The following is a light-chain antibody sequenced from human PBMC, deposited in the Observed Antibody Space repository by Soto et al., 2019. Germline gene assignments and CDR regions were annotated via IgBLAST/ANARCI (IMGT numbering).Light chain of an antibody. J-gene: IGLJ1*01. CDR3: NSYTTSTPYV. CDR1: SSDVGGSTH. V-gene: IGLV2-14*01. Sequence: QSVLTQPASVSGSPGQSIAISCTGTSSDVGGSTHVSWYQHHPGEAPKLIIYGDTNRPSGVSDRFSGSKSGNTASLTISGLQAGDEADYYCNSYTTSTPYVFGTGTKVTVL. CDR2: GDT.